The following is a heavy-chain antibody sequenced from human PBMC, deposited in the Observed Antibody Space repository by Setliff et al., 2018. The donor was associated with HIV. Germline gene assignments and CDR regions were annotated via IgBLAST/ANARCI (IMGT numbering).Heavy chain of an antibody. CDR1: GGSITGHY. CDR3: ARGYTGDFH. Sequence: SETLSLTCTVSGGSITGHYWSWIRLPAGKGLEWVGHIYTSGSTNYNPSLKSRFTISRENAKNSLYLQMNSLRVEDTAVYYCARGYTGDFHWGQGTLVTVSS. V-gene: IGHV4-4*07. CDR2: IYTSGST. J-gene: IGHJ4*02. D-gene: IGHD7-27*01.